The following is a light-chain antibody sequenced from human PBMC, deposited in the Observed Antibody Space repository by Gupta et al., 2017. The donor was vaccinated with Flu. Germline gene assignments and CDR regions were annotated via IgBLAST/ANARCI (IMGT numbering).Light chain of an antibody. V-gene: IGKV3-20*01. Sequence: GTLSLPPGGRATLCCRASQSVNSDYLAWYQQRPGQPPRLLVYQASNRATGIPARFSGRGSGTDFTLTISRLEPENFAVYYCQQDGGLPRTFGQGTKVEIK. CDR1: QSVNSDY. CDR2: QAS. J-gene: IGKJ1*01. CDR3: QQDGGLPRT.